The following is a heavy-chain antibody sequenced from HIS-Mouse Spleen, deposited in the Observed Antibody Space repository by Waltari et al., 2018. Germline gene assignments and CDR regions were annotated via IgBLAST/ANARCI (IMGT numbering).Heavy chain of an antibody. J-gene: IGHJ4*02. Sequence: QVQLLESGGGVVQPGRSLSLPCAATGCTLRSYGMHWVRQAPGKGLEWVAVRSYDGSNKYYADSVKGRFTISRDNSKNTLYLQMNSLRAEDSAVYYCAKDKHHAFDYWGQGTLVTVSS. CDR1: GCTLRSYG. CDR2: RSYDGSNK. V-gene: IGHV3-30*18. CDR3: AKDKHHAFDY.